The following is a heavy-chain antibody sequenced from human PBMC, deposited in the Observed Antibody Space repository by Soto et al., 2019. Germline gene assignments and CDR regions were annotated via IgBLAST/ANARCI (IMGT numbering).Heavy chain of an antibody. J-gene: IGHJ4*02. CDR3: ARVLMGSGGSCYDY. CDR2: IHNGGST. V-gene: IGHV4-59*11. Sequence: SETLSLTCTVSGGSISDHYYMWIRQSPGKGLEYIGYIHNGGSTNYNPSLKSRVTISVDASKNQFSLKLSSVTAADTAVYYCARVLMGSGGSCYDYWGQGTLVTVSS. CDR1: GGSISDHY. D-gene: IGHD2-15*01.